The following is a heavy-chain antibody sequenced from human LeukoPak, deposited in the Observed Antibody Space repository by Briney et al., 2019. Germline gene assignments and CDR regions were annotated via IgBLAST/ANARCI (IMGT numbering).Heavy chain of an antibody. CDR2: TRNKANSYTT. CDR3: ARTAAAVPYYFDY. Sequence: GGSLRLSCAASGFTFSDHYMDWVHQAPGKGLEWVGRTRNKANSYTTEYAASVKGRFTISRDDSKNSLYLQMNSLKTEDTAVYYCARTAAAVPYYFDYWGQGTLVTVSS. J-gene: IGHJ4*02. D-gene: IGHD6-13*01. CDR1: GFTFSDHY. V-gene: IGHV3-72*01.